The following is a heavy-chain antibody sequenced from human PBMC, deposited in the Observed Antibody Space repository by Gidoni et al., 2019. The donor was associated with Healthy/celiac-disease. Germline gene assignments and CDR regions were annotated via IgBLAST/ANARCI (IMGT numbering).Heavy chain of an antibody. D-gene: IGHD3-22*01. CDR1: GYTFPGYY. Sequence: QVQLVQSGAEVKKPGASVKVSCKASGYTFPGYYMHWVRQAPGQGLEWMGWIKPNRGGTNYAQKCQGRVTMTSDTSISTAYMELSRLRSDDTAVYYCARAVGEDSSGYYPVSYYYGMDVWGQGTTVTVSS. CDR2: IKPNRGGT. CDR3: ARAVGEDSSGYYPVSYYYGMDV. J-gene: IGHJ6*02. V-gene: IGHV1-2*02.